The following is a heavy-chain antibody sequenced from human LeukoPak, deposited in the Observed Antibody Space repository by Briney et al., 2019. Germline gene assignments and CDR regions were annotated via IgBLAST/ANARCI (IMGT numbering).Heavy chain of an antibody. D-gene: IGHD3-3*01. J-gene: IGHJ3*02. CDR3: ARGPRITIFGVVMANDAFDI. V-gene: IGHV1-2*02. CDR1: GYTFIGYY. CDR2: INPNSGGT. Sequence: ASVKVSCKASGYTFIGYYMHWVRQAPGQGLEWMGWINPNSGGTNYAQKFQGRVTMTRDTSISTAYMELSRLRFDDTVVYYCARGPRITIFGVVMANDAFDIWGQGTMVTVSS.